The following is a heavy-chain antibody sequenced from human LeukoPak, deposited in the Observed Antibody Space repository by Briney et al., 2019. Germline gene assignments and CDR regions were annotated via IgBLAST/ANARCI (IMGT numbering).Heavy chain of an antibody. J-gene: IGHJ4*02. CDR1: GFTFSNYW. CDR2: INSDGSST. D-gene: IGHD6-13*01. CDR3: ARRLVAAVGGGFDC. Sequence: PGGSLRLSCAASGFTFSNYWMHWVRQAPGKGLVWVSRINSDGSSTDYADSVKGRFTISRGNAKNTLYLQMNSLRADDTAVYYCARRLVAAVGGGFDCWGQGTLVTVSS. V-gene: IGHV3-74*01.